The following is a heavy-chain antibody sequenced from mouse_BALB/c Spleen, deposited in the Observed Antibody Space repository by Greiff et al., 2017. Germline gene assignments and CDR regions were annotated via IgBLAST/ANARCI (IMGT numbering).Heavy chain of an antibody. CDR3: ARDPIAGFAY. CDR2: IRNKANGYTT. V-gene: IGHV7-3*02. CDR1: GFTFTDYY. Sequence: EVKLMESGGGLVQPGGSLRLSCATSGFTFTDYYMSWVRQPPGKALEWLGFIRNKANGYTTEYSASVKGRFTISRDNSQSILYLQMNTLRAEDSATYYCARDPIAGFAYWGQGTLVTVSA. J-gene: IGHJ3*01.